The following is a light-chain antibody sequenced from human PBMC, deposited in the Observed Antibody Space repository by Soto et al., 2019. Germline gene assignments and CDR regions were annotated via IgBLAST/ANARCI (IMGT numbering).Light chain of an antibody. J-gene: IGKJ4*01. V-gene: IGKV3-15*01. CDR1: QSVYTT. CDR2: GAS. CDR3: QQYSKWPLT. Sequence: EVVMTQSPATLSVSPGERATLSCRASQSVYTTLAWYQQKPGQAPRLLIYGASTRATGIPARFSGTGSATEITLTISSLQSEDSAVYYCQQYSKWPLTFGGGTKVEI.